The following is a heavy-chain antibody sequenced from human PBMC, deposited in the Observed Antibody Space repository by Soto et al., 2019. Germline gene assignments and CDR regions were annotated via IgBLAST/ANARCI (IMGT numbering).Heavy chain of an antibody. Sequence: QLQLQESGPGLVKPSETLSLTCTVSGGSISSSSYYWGWIRQPPGKGLEWIGSIYYSGSTYYNPSLKSRVTISVDTSKNQFSLKLSSVTAADTAVYYCARSHRMNPYVWGSYRYGMDVWGQGTTVTVSS. CDR3: ARSHRMNPYVWGSYRYGMDV. CDR2: IYYSGST. J-gene: IGHJ6*02. V-gene: IGHV4-39*01. D-gene: IGHD3-16*02. CDR1: GGSISSSSYY.